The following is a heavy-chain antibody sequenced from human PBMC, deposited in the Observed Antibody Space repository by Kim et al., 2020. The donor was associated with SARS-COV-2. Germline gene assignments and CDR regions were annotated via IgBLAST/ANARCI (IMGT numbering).Heavy chain of an antibody. D-gene: IGHD3-10*01. Sequence: SETLSLTCTVSGGSISSYYWSWIRQPPGKGLEWIGYIYYSGSTNYNPSLKSRVTISVDTSKNQFSLKLSSVTAADTAVYYCARHLYYYGSGSQMGYWGQGTLVTVSS. J-gene: IGHJ4*02. CDR1: GGSISSYY. V-gene: IGHV4-59*01. CDR2: IYYSGST. CDR3: ARHLYYYGSGSQMGY.